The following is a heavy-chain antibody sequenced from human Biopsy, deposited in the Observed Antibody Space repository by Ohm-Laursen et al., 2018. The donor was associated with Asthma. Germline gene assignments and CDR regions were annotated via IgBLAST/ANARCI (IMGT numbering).Heavy chain of an antibody. Sequence: SDTLSLTCAVSGGSVSTGSYYWSWIRQPPGKGLEWLGYIYYPGSDNYNPSLKSRVTISVDTSKNQFYLRLNSVTAADTAVYYCARGPNYHGSGRAPIGMDVWGQGTTVTVSS. D-gene: IGHD3-10*01. CDR2: IYYPGSD. J-gene: IGHJ6*02. CDR1: GGSVSTGSYY. CDR3: ARGPNYHGSGRAPIGMDV. V-gene: IGHV4-61*01.